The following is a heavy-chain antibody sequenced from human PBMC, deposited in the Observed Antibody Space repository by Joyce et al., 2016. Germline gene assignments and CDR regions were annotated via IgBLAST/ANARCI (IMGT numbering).Heavy chain of an antibody. J-gene: IGHJ6*02. CDR1: GASFSGYY. V-gene: IGHV4-59*08. D-gene: IGHD1-26*01. CDR3: ARLSGSSYYYYGMDV. Sequence: QVQLQESGPGVVKLSETLSLTCTVSGASFSGYYWSWIRQPPGKGLEWIRYIHYSGSTNYNPSLKSRVTISLETPKNQFSLRLTSVTAADTAVYYCARLSGSSYYYYGMDVWGRGTAVTIFS. CDR2: IHYSGST.